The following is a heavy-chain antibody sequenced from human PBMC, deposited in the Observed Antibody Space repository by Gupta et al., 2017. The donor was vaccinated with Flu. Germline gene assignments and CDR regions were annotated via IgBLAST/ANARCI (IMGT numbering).Heavy chain of an antibody. D-gene: IGHD3-22*01. J-gene: IGHJ4*02. CDR1: GFTFDDYA. Sequence: EVQLVESGGGLVQPGRSLRLSCAASGFTFDDYAMHWVRQAPGKGLEWVSGISWNSGSIGYADSVKGRFTISRDNAKNSLYLQMNSLRAEDTALYYCAKDRGTHYYDSSGYLSYWGQGTLVTVSS. CDR3: AKDRGTHYYDSSGYLSY. CDR2: ISWNSGSI. V-gene: IGHV3-9*01.